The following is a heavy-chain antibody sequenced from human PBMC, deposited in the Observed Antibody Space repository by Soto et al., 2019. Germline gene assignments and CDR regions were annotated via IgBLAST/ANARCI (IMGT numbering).Heavy chain of an antibody. CDR3: ARVGTYYGSGSPYYSDY. Sequence: KTGGSLRLSCAASGFSFRSYYMNWVRQAPGKGLEWVSSISSSSSYINYADSVKGRFTISRDNAKNSLYLQMNSLRAEDTAVYYCARVGTYYGSGSPYYSDYWGQGTLVTV. D-gene: IGHD3-10*01. CDR1: GFSFRSYY. V-gene: IGHV3-21*06. J-gene: IGHJ4*02. CDR2: ISSSSSYI.